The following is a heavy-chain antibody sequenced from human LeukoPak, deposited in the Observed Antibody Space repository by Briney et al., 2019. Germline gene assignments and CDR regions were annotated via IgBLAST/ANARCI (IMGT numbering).Heavy chain of an antibody. D-gene: IGHD3-3*01. V-gene: IGHV1-18*01. Sequence: ASVKVSCKASGYTFTSYGLSGVRQAPGQGLEWMGWTSAYNGNTNYAQKLQGRVTMTTDTSTSTAYMELRSLRSDGTAVYYCARGGMNYDFWSAYYFFDYWGQGTLVTVSS. CDR1: GYTFTSYG. CDR2: TSAYNGNT. J-gene: IGHJ4*02. CDR3: ARGGMNYDFWSAYYFFDY.